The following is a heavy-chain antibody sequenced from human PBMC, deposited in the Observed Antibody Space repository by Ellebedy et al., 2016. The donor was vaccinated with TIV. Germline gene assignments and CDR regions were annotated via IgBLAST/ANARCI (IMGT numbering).Heavy chain of an antibody. D-gene: IGHD3-9*01. CDR1: GFTFSSYG. V-gene: IGHV3-33*01. Sequence: GGSLRLSXAASGFTFSSYGLHWVRQVPGKGLEWVAVIWYDGSNKYYADSVKGRFTISRDNSKNTLYLQMNSLRAEDTAVYYCARARLDWNWFDPWGQGTLVTVSS. CDR2: IWYDGSNK. CDR3: ARARLDWNWFDP. J-gene: IGHJ5*02.